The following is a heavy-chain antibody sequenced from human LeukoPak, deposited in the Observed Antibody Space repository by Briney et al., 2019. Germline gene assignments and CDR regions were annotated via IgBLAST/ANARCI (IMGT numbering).Heavy chain of an antibody. CDR2: VSNDGSNK. V-gene: IGHV3-30*18. CDR3: AKDPDIAAAGPYYGMGV. D-gene: IGHD6-13*01. J-gene: IGHJ6*02. CDR1: GFTFSRSG. Sequence: GGSLRLSCVASGFTFSRSGMHWVRQAPGKGLEWVAVVSNDGSNKHYADSVKGRFTISRDNSKNTLYLEMNSVRPEDTAVYYCAKDPDIAAAGPYYGMGVWGQGTTVTVSS.